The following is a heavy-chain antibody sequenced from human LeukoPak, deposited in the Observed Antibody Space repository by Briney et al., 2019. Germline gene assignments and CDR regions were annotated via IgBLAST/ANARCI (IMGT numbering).Heavy chain of an antibody. CDR1: GFTFSSYS. D-gene: IGHD1-14*01. CDR2: ISSSSSYI. CDR3: ARVKPGNYFDY. Sequence: GGSPRLSCAASGFTFSSYSMNWVRQAPGKGVVWVSSISSSSSYIYYADSVKGRFTISRDNAKNSLYLQMNSLRAEDTAVYYCARVKPGNYFDYWGQGTLVTVSS. J-gene: IGHJ4*02. V-gene: IGHV3-21*01.